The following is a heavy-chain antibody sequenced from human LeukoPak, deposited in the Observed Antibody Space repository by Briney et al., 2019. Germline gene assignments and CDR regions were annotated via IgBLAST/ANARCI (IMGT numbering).Heavy chain of an antibody. V-gene: IGHV3-21*01. D-gene: IGHD2-2*01. CDR2: ISGSSDYI. J-gene: IGHJ4*02. Sequence: GGSPRLSCAASGFTFSTYSMNWVRQAPGKGLEWVSAISGSSDYIYYADSVKGRFTISRDNAKNSLFLQMNSLRAEDTAVYYCARAPTVLVGYCSSASCQADYWGQGTLVTVSS. CDR1: GFTFSTYS. CDR3: ARAPTVLVGYCSSASCQADY.